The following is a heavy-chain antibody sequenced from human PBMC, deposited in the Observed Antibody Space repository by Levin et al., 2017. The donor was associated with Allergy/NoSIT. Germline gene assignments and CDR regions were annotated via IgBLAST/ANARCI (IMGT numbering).Heavy chain of an antibody. D-gene: IGHD6-6*01. Sequence: GGSLRLSCAASAVTFSSSWMSWVRQAPGEGPEWVANINVDGSERYYADSVKGRFTISRDNAKNSLYLQMNSLRAADTAVYYCVTNAPSSWGQGTLVTVSS. CDR1: AVTFSSSW. CDR2: INVDGSER. J-gene: IGHJ5*02. CDR3: VTNAPSS. V-gene: IGHV3-7*01.